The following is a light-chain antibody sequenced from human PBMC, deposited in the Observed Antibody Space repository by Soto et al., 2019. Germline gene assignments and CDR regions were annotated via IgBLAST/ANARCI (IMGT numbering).Light chain of an antibody. CDR3: AAWDDSLNGPV. CDR2: SNN. CDR1: SSNIGSNT. J-gene: IGLJ2*01. Sequence: QSVLTQPTSASGTPGQRVTISCSGSSSNIGSNTVNWYQQLPGTAPKLLIYSNNQRPSGVPDRFSGSKSGTSASLAISGLQSEDEADHYCAAWDDSLNGPVFGGGTKLTVL. V-gene: IGLV1-44*01.